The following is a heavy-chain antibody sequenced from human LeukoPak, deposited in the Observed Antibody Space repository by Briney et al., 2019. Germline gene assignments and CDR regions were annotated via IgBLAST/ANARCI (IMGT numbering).Heavy chain of an antibody. V-gene: IGHV4-61*10. CDR3: ARDLTFGGVIVRRDRAFDI. D-gene: IGHD3-16*02. CDR2: IYYSGST. Sequence: SETLSLTCTVSGGSISSGSYYWSWIRQPAGKGLEWIGYIYYSGSTNYNPSLKSRVTISVDTSKNQFSLKLSSVTAADTAVYYCARDLTFGGVIVRRDRAFDIWGQGTMVTVSS. J-gene: IGHJ3*02. CDR1: GGSISSGSYY.